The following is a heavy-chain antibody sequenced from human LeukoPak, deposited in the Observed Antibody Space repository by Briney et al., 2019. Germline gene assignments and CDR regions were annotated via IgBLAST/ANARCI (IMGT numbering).Heavy chain of an antibody. CDR2: INHSGST. CDR3: ARGRGYDYGDYGGF. V-gene: IGHV4-34*01. J-gene: IGHJ4*02. Sequence: SETLSLTCAVYGGSFSGYYWSWIRQPPGKGLEWIGEINHSGSTNYNPSLKSRVTISVDTSKNQFSLKLSSVTAADTAVYYCARGRGYDYGDYGGFGGQGTLVTVSS. D-gene: IGHD4-17*01. CDR1: GGSFSGYY.